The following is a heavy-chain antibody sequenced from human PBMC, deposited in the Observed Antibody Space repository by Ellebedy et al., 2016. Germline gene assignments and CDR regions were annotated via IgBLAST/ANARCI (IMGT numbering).Heavy chain of an antibody. D-gene: IGHD4-17*01. J-gene: IGHJ4*02. V-gene: IGHV3-23*01. Sequence: GGSLRLXXAASGFTFSSYVMSWVRQAPGGGLKWVSGISRSGDSTYYADSVKGRFTISRDNRKNTLYLQMNSLRAEDTAVYYCAKDRDDDGDYVFDSWGQGTLVTVS. CDR3: AKDRDDDGDYVFDS. CDR1: GFTFSSYV. CDR2: ISRSGDST.